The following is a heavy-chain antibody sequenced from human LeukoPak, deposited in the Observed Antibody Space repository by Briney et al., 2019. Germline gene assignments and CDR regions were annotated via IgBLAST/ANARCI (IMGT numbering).Heavy chain of an antibody. CDR2: IIPILGIA. CDR1: GGTFSSYA. J-gene: IGHJ6*02. V-gene: IGHV1-69*04. Sequence: ASVKVSCKASGGTFSSYAISWVRQAPGQGLEWMGRIIPILGIANYAQKFQGRVTITADKSTSTAYMELSSLRSEDTAMYYCARDFDLRISHKSNQYGMDVWGQGTTVTVSS. D-gene: IGHD1-14*01. CDR3: ARDFDLRISHKSNQYGMDV.